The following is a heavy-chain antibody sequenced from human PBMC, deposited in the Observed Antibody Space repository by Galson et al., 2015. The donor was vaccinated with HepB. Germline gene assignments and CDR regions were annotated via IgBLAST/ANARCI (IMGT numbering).Heavy chain of an antibody. CDR1: GVSIGSYS. V-gene: IGHV4-4*07. J-gene: IGHJ6*02. D-gene: IGHD6-19*01. Sequence: ETLSLTCNVSGVSIGSYSWSWIRQAAGTGLEWIGRVYSTGSTNDNPTLKSRVTMSIDKSKKQVSLRLTSVTAADTAVYYCAREPTIAVAGTYYYYGMDVWGQGTPVTVSS. CDR2: VYSTGST. CDR3: AREPTIAVAGTYYYYGMDV.